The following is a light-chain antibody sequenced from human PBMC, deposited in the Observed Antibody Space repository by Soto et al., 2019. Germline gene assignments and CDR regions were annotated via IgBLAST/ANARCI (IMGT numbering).Light chain of an antibody. CDR1: QSVSSSY. CDR3: QKYGSPPLT. CDR2: GAS. J-gene: IGKJ4*01. V-gene: IGKV3-20*01. Sequence: EIVLTQSPGTLSLSPGERATLSCRASQSVSSSYLAWYQQKPGQAPRLLIYGASSRATGTTDRFSGSGSGTDFTLTISRLEPEDVAVYYCQKYGSPPLTFGGGTKVEIK.